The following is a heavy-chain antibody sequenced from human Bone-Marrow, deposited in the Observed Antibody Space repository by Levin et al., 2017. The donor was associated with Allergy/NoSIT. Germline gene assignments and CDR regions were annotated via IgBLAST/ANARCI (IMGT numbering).Heavy chain of an antibody. V-gene: IGHV2-26*01. CDR1: GFSLSNARMG. CDR3: ARIARGGDPGLFDP. CDR2: IFSNDEK. J-gene: IGHJ5*02. Sequence: SGPTLVKPTETLTLTCTVSGFSLSNARMGVSWIRQPPGKALEWLAHIFSNDEKSYSTSLKSRLTISKDTSKSQVVLTMTNMDPVDTATYYCARIARGGDPGLFDPWGQGTLVTVSS. D-gene: IGHD2-21*02.